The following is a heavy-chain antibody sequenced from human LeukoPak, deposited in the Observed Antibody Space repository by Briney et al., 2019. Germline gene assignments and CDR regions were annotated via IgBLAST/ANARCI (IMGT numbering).Heavy chain of an antibody. CDR3: TRGRDTTGYFVY. CDR2: IDTNTGNP. D-gene: IGHD3-22*01. Sequence: ASVKVSCTASRYTFTNYTINWVRLAPGQGLEWMGWIDTNTGNPTYAQGFAGRFVFSLDTSVTTTYLQISSLKAEDTAVYFCTRGRDTTGYFVYWGQGTLVTVSS. V-gene: IGHV7-4-1*02. CDR1: RYTFTNYT. J-gene: IGHJ4*02.